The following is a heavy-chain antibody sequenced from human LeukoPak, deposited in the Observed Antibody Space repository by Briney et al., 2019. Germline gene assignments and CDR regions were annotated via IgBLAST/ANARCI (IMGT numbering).Heavy chain of an antibody. CDR3: ARLHSSGWYYY. J-gene: IGHJ4*02. CDR2: IYYSGST. D-gene: IGHD6-19*01. CDR1: GGSFSGYY. Sequence: KPSETLSLTCAVYGGSFSGYYWSWIRQPPGKGLEWIGSIYYSGSTYYNPSLKSRVTISVDTSKNQFSLKLSSVTAADTAVYYCARLHSSGWYYYWGQGTLVTVSS. V-gene: IGHV4-34*01.